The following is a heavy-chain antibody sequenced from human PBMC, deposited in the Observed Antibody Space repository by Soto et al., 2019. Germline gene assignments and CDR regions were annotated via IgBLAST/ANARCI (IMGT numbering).Heavy chain of an antibody. CDR1: GDSISTGSYY. V-gene: IGHV4-39*01. J-gene: IGHJ4*02. D-gene: IGHD3-22*01. CDR2: VYYSGTA. Sequence: SETLSLTCTVSGDSISTGSYYWGWIRQPPGKGLEWIGSVYYSGTANHNPSLKSRVTISVDTSKNHFSLKLSSVTAADSAVYYCARHEWARVVVTTGFEFWGQGTLVTVFS. CDR3: ARHEWARVVVTTGFEF.